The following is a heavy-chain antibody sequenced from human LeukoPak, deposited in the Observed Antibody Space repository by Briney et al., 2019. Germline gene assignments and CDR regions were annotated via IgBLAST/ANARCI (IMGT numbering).Heavy chain of an antibody. J-gene: IGHJ6*02. CDR3: SKGDDMDV. CDR2: ISSSGGTS. V-gene: IGHV3-23*01. Sequence: GGSLRLSCAVSGFTFSGFWMSWSRQAPGKGLEWVSSISSSGGTSYYADSVKGRFTVSRDNSKNTLYLQTNSQRVEDTAIYFCSKGDDMDVWGQGTTVTVSS. CDR1: GFTFSGFW.